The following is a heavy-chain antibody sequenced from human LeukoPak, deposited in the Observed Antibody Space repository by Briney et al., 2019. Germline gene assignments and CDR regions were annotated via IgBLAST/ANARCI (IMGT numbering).Heavy chain of an antibody. CDR1: GFTFSSYS. Sequence: GGSLRLSCAASGFTFSSYSMNWVRQAPGKGLEWVSFISSTSNYINYADSVKGRFTISRDNAKNSLYLQMNSLRAEDTAVYYCARHQPMMVTLVAFDIWGQGRMVTVSS. J-gene: IGHJ3*02. V-gene: IGHV3-21*01. CDR3: ARHQPMMVTLVAFDI. D-gene: IGHD2-21*02. CDR2: ISSTSNYI.